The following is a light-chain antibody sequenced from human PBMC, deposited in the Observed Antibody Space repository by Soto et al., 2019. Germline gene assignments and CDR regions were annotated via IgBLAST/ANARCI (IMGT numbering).Light chain of an antibody. Sequence: QSVLTQPPSVSGAPGQRVTISCTGSSSNIVTGYDVHWYQQLPGTAPKLLIYGNSNRPSGVPDRFSVSKSGTSASLAITGLQAEDEADYYCQSYDSNLSVVFGGGTKMTV. CDR3: QSYDSNLSVV. CDR1: SSNIVTGYD. CDR2: GNS. J-gene: IGLJ2*01. V-gene: IGLV1-40*01.